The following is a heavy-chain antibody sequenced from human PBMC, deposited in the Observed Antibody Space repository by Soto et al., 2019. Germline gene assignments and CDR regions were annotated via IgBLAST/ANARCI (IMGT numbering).Heavy chain of an antibody. CDR2: ISFGGRTT. CDR3: AKDKRTIGDAFDV. CDR1: GFSFSNYA. D-gene: IGHD3-9*01. J-gene: IGHJ3*01. V-gene: IGHV3-23*01. Sequence: EVQLLESGGGLVRPGGSLRLSCAASGFSFSNYAMDWVRQAPGKGLEWVSGISFGGRTTSYADSVKGRFTISRDDSENTLDLQMNNLRADDTAIYYCAKDKRTIGDAFDVWGQGTTVTVSS.